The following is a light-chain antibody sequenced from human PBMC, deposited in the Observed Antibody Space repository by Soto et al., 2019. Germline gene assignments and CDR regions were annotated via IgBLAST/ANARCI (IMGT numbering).Light chain of an antibody. CDR1: QSISSY. J-gene: IGKJ2*01. Sequence: DIQMTQSPSSLSASVGDRVTITCRASQSISSYLNWYQQKPGEAPKILIYVASTLQSGVPSRFSGRGSGPDFSLTISSLQPEDFATYYCQQTFSAPVTFGQGTRLEIK. CDR2: VAS. V-gene: IGKV1-39*01. CDR3: QQTFSAPVT.